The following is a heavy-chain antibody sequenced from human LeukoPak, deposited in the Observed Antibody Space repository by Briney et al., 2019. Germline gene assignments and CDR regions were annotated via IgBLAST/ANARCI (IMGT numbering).Heavy chain of an antibody. CDR2: IRYDGSNK. CDR1: GFTFSSNG. V-gene: IGHV3-30*02. D-gene: IGHD1-26*01. CDR3: AKSSSSYVKWELHYFDY. J-gene: IGHJ4*02. Sequence: GGSLRLSCAASGFTFSSNGMHWVRQAPGKGLEWVAFIRYDGSNKYYADSVKGRFTISRDNSKNTLYLQMNSLRAEDTAVYYCAKSSSSYVKWELHYFDYWGQGTLVTVSS.